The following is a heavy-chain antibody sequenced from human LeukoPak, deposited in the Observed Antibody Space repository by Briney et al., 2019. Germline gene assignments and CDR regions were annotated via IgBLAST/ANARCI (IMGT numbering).Heavy chain of an antibody. V-gene: IGHV3-23*01. Sequence: GGSLTLSCAASGLAFSSYAMSWVRQAPGKGLEWVSTISVASNKFYAESVQGRFTISRDNSRNTVYLQMTSLRDDDTAVYYCADYGVSGVRNNFYWGEGALVTVSS. CDR2: ISVASNK. CDR1: GLAFSSYA. D-gene: IGHD3-10*01. CDR3: ADYGVSGVRNNFY. J-gene: IGHJ4*02.